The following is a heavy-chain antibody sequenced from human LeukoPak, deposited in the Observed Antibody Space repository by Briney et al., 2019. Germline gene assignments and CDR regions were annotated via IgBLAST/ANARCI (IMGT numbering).Heavy chain of an antibody. CDR2: INHSGST. V-gene: IGHV4-34*01. J-gene: IGHJ4*02. Sequence: SETLSFTCAVYGGSFSGYYWSWIRQPPGNGLEWIGEINHSGSTNYNPSLKSRVTISVDTSKNQFSLKLSSVTVADTAVYYCARHSPNATDYWGQGTLVTVSS. CDR3: ARHSPNATDY. CDR1: GGSFSGYY.